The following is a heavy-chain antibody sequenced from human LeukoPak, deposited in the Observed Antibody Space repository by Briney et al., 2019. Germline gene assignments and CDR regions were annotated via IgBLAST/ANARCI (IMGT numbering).Heavy chain of an antibody. D-gene: IGHD1-26*01. CDR2: IDKKDKGYATAT. V-gene: IGHV3-73*01. CDR3: TRDSGTYNWYDP. J-gene: IGHJ5*02. Sequence: GGSLRLSCAASGFTFSGSAIHWVRQSSGKGLEWVGQIDKKDKGYATATAYAASVKGRFTISRDDSINTAYLQMKSLKTEDTALYYCTRDSGTYNWYDPWGQGTLVTVSS. CDR1: GFTFSGSA.